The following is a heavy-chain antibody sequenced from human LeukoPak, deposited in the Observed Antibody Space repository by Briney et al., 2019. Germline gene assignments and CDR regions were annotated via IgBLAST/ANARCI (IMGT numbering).Heavy chain of an antibody. D-gene: IGHD7-27*01. J-gene: IGHJ5*02. V-gene: IGHV3-66*04. Sequence: GGSLRLSCAASGFTVSSNYMSWVRQAPGKGLEWVSILYSGGTTYYADSVKGRFTISRDNSKNTLYLQMDSLRAEDTAVYYCAKLGTPWGQGTLVTVSS. CDR1: GFTVSSNY. CDR2: LYSGGTT. CDR3: AKLGTP.